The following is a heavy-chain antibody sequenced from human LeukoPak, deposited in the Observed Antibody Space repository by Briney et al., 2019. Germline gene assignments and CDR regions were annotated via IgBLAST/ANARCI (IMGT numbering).Heavy chain of an antibody. CDR1: GFTFSSYA. CDR3: AKDRGDGYFDY. V-gene: IGHV3-23*01. CDR2: ISGSDHST. J-gene: IGHJ4*02. Sequence: PGGSLRLSCAASGFTFSSYAMDWVRQAPGKGLEWVSVISGSDHSTYYADSVRGRFTISRDNSKNTLYLQMNSLRVEDTAVYYCAKDRGDGYFDYWGQGTLVTVSS. D-gene: IGHD5-24*01.